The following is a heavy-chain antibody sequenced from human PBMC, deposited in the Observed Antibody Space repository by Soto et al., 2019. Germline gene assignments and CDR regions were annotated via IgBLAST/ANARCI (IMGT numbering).Heavy chain of an antibody. CDR3: AKGEAGPTTATTGYFDL. CDR2: ISGSGGST. CDR1: GFTFSSYA. D-gene: IGHD4-17*01. Sequence: EVQLLESGGGLVQPGGSLRLSCAASGFTFSSYAMSWVRQAPGKGLEWVSAISGSGGSTYYADSVKGRFTISRDNSKNTLYLQMNSLRAEDTAVYYCAKGEAGPTTATTGYFDLWGRGTLVTVSS. J-gene: IGHJ2*01. V-gene: IGHV3-23*01.